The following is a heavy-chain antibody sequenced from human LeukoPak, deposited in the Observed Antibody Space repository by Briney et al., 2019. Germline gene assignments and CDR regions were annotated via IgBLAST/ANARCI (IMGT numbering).Heavy chain of an antibody. CDR2: IKKDGSEK. J-gene: IGHJ3*02. D-gene: IGHD5-12*01. CDR1: GFTFSSSW. V-gene: IGHV3-7*01. CDR3: ARGGGPNSGYDPNAFDI. Sequence: HPGGSLRLSCAASGFTFSSSWMTWVRQAPGKGLEWVANIKKDGSEKNYVDSVKGRFTISRDNAKNSLYLQMNSLRAEDTAVYYCARGGGPNSGYDPNAFDIWGQGTMVTVSS.